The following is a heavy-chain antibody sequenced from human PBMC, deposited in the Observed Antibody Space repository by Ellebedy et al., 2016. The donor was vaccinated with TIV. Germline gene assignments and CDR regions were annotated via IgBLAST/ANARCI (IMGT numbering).Heavy chain of an antibody. D-gene: IGHD5-24*01. V-gene: IGHV4-59*12. CDR1: GDSLKLYH. J-gene: IGHJ5*02. CDR3: ASHGGYNQDL. CDR2: AFLRGSA. Sequence: SETLSLXXTVSGDSLKLYHWSWVRQPPGKGLEWIGQAFLRGSASYNPSLNSRVTISVDESKNQLSLRLTSVAAADTAVYFCASHGGYNQDLWGQGILVTVSS.